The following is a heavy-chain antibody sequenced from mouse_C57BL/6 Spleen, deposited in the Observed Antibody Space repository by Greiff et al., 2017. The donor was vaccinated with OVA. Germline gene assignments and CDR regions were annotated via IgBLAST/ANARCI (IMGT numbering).Heavy chain of an antibody. CDR2: INPGSGGT. CDR1: GYAFTNYL. Sequence: QVQLQQSGAELVRPGTSVKVSCKASGYAFTNYLIEWVKQRPGQGLEWIGVINPGSGGTNYNEKFKGKATLTADKSSSTAYMQLSSLTSEDSAVYFCARWDYYGSSYPFAYWGQGTLVTVSA. D-gene: IGHD1-1*01. J-gene: IGHJ3*01. CDR3: ARWDYYGSSYPFAY. V-gene: IGHV1-54*01.